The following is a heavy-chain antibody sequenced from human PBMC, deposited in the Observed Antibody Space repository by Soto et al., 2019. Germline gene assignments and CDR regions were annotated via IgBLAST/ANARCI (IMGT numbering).Heavy chain of an antibody. Sequence: SLRLSCAASGFTFSRYWMHWVRRTPGQGLVWVSHTDSDGSFTTYADSVKGRFTISRDNAKSTLFLQMNSLRAEDTAVYYCARDLYDYSGLQTYHYSGMDVWGQGTTVTVSS. CDR3: ARDLYDYSGLQTYHYSGMDV. CDR2: TDSDGSFT. CDR1: GFTFSRYW. D-gene: IGHD5-12*01. V-gene: IGHV3-74*01. J-gene: IGHJ6*02.